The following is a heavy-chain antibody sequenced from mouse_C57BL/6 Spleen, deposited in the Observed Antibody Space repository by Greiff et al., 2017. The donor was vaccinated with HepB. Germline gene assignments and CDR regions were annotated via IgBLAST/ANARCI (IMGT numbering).Heavy chain of an antibody. CDR1: GFTFSDYG. Sequence: EVQGVESGGGLVKPGGSLKLSCAASGFTFSDYGMHWVRQAPEKGLEWVAYISSGSSTIYYADTVKGRFTISRDNAKNTLFLQMTSLRSEDTAMYYCARGKNYDGDWYFDVWGTGTTVTVSS. CDR2: ISSGSSTI. J-gene: IGHJ1*03. CDR3: ARGKNYDGDWYFDV. V-gene: IGHV5-17*01. D-gene: IGHD2-4*01.